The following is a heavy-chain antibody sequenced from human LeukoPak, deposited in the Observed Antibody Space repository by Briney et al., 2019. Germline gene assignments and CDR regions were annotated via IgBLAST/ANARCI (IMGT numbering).Heavy chain of an antibody. J-gene: IGHJ4*02. D-gene: IGHD3-3*01. V-gene: IGHV1-69*05. CDR3: ARDRIGHDFWSGSSSSPFDY. CDR1: GGTFSSYA. CDR2: IIPIFGTA. Sequence: ASVKVSCKASGGTFSSYAISWVRQAPGQGLEWMGRIIPIFGTANYAQKFQGRVTITTDGSTSTAYMELSSLRSEDTAVYYCARDRIGHDFWSGSSSSPFDYWGQGTLVTVSS.